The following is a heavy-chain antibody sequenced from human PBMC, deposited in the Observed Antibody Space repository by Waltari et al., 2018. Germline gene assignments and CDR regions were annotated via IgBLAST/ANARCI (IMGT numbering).Heavy chain of an antibody. Sequence: EVQLVESGGGLVQPGGSLRLSCAASGFTFSSYWMSWVRQAPGKGLEWVANIKQDGSEKYYVDSVKGRFTISRDNAKNSLYLQMNSLRAEDTAVYYCARGSQRYYDSSGYTPWGQGTMVTVSS. CDR3: ARGSQRYYDSSGYTP. V-gene: IGHV3-7*01. CDR1: GFTFSSYW. CDR2: IKQDGSEK. D-gene: IGHD3-22*01. J-gene: IGHJ3*01.